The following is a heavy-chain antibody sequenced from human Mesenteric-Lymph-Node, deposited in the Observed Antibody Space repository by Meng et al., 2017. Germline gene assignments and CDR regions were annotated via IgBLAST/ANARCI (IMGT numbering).Heavy chain of an antibody. Sequence: VQLQEAGPGLVEPSQTLSLTCTVSGGSMSSGSYYWSWIRQPPGKGLEWIGYIHHSGSAYYNPSLKSRVSISVDTSKNQFSLNLNSMTAADTAVYYCARHHHSPTFDYWGQGTLVTVSS. J-gene: IGHJ4*02. V-gene: IGHV4-30-4*01. CDR1: GGSMSSGSYY. CDR2: IHHSGSA. D-gene: IGHD1-14*01. CDR3: ARHHHSPTFDY.